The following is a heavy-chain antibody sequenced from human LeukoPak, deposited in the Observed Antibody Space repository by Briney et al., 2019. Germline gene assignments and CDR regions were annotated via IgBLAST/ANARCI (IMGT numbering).Heavy chain of an antibody. J-gene: IGHJ4*02. CDR1: GYTFTSYA. V-gene: IGHV1-3*01. Sequence: GASVKVSCKASGYTFTSYAMHWVRQAPGLRLEWMGWINAGNGNTKYSQKFQGRVTITRDTSASTAYMELSSLRSEDTAVYYCARESNPTYDYVWGTPDYWGQGTLVTVSS. CDR3: ARESNPTYDYVWGTPDY. CDR2: INAGNGNT. D-gene: IGHD3-16*01.